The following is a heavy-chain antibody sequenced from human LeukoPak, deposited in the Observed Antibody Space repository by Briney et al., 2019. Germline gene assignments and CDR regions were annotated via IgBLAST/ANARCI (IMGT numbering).Heavy chain of an antibody. D-gene: IGHD6-13*01. CDR1: GGTFSSYA. J-gene: IGHJ4*02. V-gene: IGHV1-69*06. Sequence: SVKVSCKASGGTFSSYAISWVRQAPGQGLEWMGGIIPIFGTANYAQKFQGRVTITADKSTSTAYMELSSLRSEDTAVYYCARDHVEGSSWYSVKYYFDHWGQGTLVTVSS. CDR3: ARDHVEGSSWYSVKYYFDH. CDR2: IIPIFGTA.